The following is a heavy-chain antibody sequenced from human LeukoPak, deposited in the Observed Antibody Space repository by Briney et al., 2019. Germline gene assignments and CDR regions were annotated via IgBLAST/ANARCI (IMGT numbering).Heavy chain of an antibody. Sequence: GGSLRLSCATSGFTFSSYSMNWVRQAPGTGLEWVSSISSGSDYIYYADSVKGRFTISRDNAKNSLYLQMTSLRAEDTAVYYCASTNHYCGSGTYDYYFDYWGQGTLLTVSS. V-gene: IGHV3-21*01. CDR2: ISSGSDYI. D-gene: IGHD3-10*01. J-gene: IGHJ4*02. CDR3: ASTNHYCGSGTYDYYFDY. CDR1: GFTFSSYS.